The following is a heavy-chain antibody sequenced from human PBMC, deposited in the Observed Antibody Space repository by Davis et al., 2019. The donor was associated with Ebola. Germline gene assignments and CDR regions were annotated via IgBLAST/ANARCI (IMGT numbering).Heavy chain of an antibody. CDR3: AREIAVAPRDYYYYYMDV. J-gene: IGHJ6*03. CDR1: GGSISSGGYY. V-gene: IGHV4-61*08. CDR2: INHSGST. Sequence: PSETLSLTCTVSGGSISSGGYYWSWIRQPPGKGLEWIGEINHSGSTNYNPSLKSRVTISVDTSKNQFSLKLSSVTAADTAVYYCAREIAVAPRDYYYYYMDVWGKGTTVTVSS. D-gene: IGHD6-19*01.